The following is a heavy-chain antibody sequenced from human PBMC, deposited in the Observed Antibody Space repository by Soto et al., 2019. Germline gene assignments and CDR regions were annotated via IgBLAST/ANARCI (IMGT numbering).Heavy chain of an antibody. D-gene: IGHD5-12*01. CDR2: ISSSSSTI. Sequence: EVQLVESGGGLVQPGGSLRLSCAASGFTFSSYSMNWGRQAPGKGVEWVSYISSSSSTIYYADSVKGRFTISRDNAKNSLYLQMNSLRDEDTAVYYCARATVLRGRFDPWGQGTLVTVSS. CDR1: GFTFSSYS. V-gene: IGHV3-48*02. J-gene: IGHJ5*02. CDR3: ARATVLRGRFDP.